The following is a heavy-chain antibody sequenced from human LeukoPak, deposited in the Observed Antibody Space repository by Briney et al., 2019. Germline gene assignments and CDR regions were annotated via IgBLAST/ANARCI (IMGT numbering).Heavy chain of an antibody. CDR1: GFTVSFNY. V-gene: IGHV3-53*01. CDR2: IYSGGST. J-gene: IGHJ6*03. D-gene: IGHD6-19*01. Sequence: GGSLRLSCAASGFTVSFNYMSWVRRAPGQGLEWISVIYSGGSTYYADSVKGRFTISRDDSKNTLYLQMNSLRAEDTAIYYCARAQWRTYSYYYMDVWGKGTTVTVSS. CDR3: ARAQWRTYSYYYMDV.